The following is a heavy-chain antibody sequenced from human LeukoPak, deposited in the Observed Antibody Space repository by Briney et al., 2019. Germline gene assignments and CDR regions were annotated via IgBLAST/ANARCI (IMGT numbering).Heavy chain of an antibody. J-gene: IGHJ6*03. CDR2: ISSSGSTI. D-gene: IGHD3-22*01. V-gene: IGHV3-11*01. CDR1: GFTFSDYY. Sequence: GGSLRLSCAASGFTFSDYYMSWIRQAPGKGLEWVSYISSSGSTIYYADSMKGRFTISRDNAKNSLYLQMNSLRAEDTAVYYCARAGEIVAHYYMDVWGKGTTVTVSS. CDR3: ARAGEIVAHYYMDV.